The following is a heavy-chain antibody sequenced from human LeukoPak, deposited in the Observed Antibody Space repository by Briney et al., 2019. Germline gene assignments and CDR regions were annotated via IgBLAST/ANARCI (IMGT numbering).Heavy chain of an antibody. D-gene: IGHD1-26*01. Sequence: PSETLSLTCTVSGGSISNYYWSWVRQPPGKGLEWIGYIYTSGSTIYNPSFKSRVTMSVDTSKNQFSLKLSSVTAADTAVYYCARRRWDHGVDHWGQGTLVTVSS. V-gene: IGHV4-4*09. CDR1: GGSISNYY. CDR2: IYTSGST. CDR3: ARRRWDHGVDH. J-gene: IGHJ4*02.